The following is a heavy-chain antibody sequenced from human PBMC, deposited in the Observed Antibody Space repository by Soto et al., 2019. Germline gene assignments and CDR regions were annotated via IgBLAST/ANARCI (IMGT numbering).Heavy chain of an antibody. CDR3: ARARPYYYDSSGYRFDY. CDR2: IYYSGST. V-gene: IGHV4-31*03. D-gene: IGHD3-22*01. Sequence: SETLSLTCTVSGGSISSGGYYWSWIRQHPGKGLEWIGYIYYSGSTYYNPSLKSRVTISVDTSKNQFSLKLSSVTAADTAVYYCARARPYYYDSSGYRFDYWGQGTLVTVSS. CDR1: GGSISSGGYY. J-gene: IGHJ4*02.